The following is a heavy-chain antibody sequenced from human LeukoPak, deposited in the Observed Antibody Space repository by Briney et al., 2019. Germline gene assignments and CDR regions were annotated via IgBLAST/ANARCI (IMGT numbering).Heavy chain of an antibody. CDR3: AMADVLRYFDWLDSGYYFDY. CDR2: IYYSGST. CDR1: GGSISSYY. J-gene: IGHJ4*02. V-gene: IGHV4-59*01. D-gene: IGHD3-9*01. Sequence: PSETLSLTCTVSGGSISSYYWSWIRQPPGKGLEWIGYIYYSGSTNYNPSLKTRVTRSVDTSKNQFSLKLSSVTAANTAVYYWAMADVLRYFDWLDSGYYFDYWGQVTLVTVSS.